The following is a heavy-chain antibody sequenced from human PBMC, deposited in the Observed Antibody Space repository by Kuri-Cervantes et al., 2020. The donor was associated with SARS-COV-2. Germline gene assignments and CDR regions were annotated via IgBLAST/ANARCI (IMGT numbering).Heavy chain of an antibody. J-gene: IGHJ4*02. V-gene: IGHV1-69*06. D-gene: IGHD4-17*01. Sequence: SVKVSCKASGYTFTSYGISWVRQAPGQGLEWMGGIIPILGTTNYAQKFQGRLTISADKSSGTAYMYLSSLRSEDTATYFCARDHRGSDYSASTDYWGQGTLVTVSS. CDR3: ARDHRGSDYSASTDY. CDR1: GYTFTSYG. CDR2: IIPILGTT.